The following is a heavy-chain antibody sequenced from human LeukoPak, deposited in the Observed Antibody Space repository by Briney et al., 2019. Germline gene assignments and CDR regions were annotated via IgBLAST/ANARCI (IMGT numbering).Heavy chain of an antibody. CDR1: GFTFGSYG. CDR2: IWYDGSNK. CDR3: ARDPAEYYYDSSGYSPLPGD. Sequence: GGSLRLSCAASGFTFGSYGMHWVRQAPGKGLEWVAVIWYDGSNKYYADSVKGRFTISRDNSKNTLYLQMNSLRAEDTAVYYCARDPAEYYYDSSGYSPLPGDWGQGTLVTVSS. J-gene: IGHJ4*02. D-gene: IGHD3-22*01. V-gene: IGHV3-33*01.